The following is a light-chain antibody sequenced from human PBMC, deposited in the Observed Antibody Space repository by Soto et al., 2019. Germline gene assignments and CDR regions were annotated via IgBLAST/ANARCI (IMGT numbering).Light chain of an antibody. Sequence: DIQMTQSPSTLSASVVDRVTITCRASQSISSWLAWYQQKPGKAPNLLIYDASTLQTGVPSRFRGSGSGTDFTLTISNLQPEDFATYYCQQANSFPLTFGGGTKVDIK. CDR2: DAS. J-gene: IGKJ4*01. V-gene: IGKV1-12*01. CDR3: QQANSFPLT. CDR1: QSISSW.